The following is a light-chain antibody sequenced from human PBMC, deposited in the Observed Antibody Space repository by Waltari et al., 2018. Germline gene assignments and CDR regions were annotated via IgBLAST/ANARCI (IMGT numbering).Light chain of an antibody. J-gene: IGKJ2*01. CDR2: LGS. V-gene: IGKV2-28*01. CDR1: QSLLHRNGYNY. Sequence: DIVMTQSPLSLAVTPGEPASISCRSSQSLLHRNGYNYLEWYLQKPGQSPQLLIYLGSSRASGVPDRFSGSGSGTDFTLKISRVEAEDVGVYYCMQAQQTHTFGQGTKLEIK. CDR3: MQAQQTHT.